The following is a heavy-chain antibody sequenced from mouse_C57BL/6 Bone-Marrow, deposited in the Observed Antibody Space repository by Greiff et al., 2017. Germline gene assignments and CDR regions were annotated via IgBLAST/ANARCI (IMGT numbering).Heavy chain of an antibody. CDR1: GFTFRDYG. Sequence: EVKLMESGGGLVKPGGSLKLSCAASGFTFRDYGMHWVRQAPEKGLEWVAYISSGSSTIYYADTVKGRFTISRDNAKNTLFLQMTSLRSEDTAMYYCARGPDYWGQGTTLTVSS. CDR2: ISSGSSTI. V-gene: IGHV5-17*01. CDR3: ARGPDY. J-gene: IGHJ2*01.